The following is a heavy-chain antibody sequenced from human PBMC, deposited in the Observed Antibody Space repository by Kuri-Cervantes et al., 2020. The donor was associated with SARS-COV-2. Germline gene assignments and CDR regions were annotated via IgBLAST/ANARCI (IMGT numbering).Heavy chain of an antibody. CDR1: GASITTSSAY. CDR3: ARHFIAGRGWFDP. CDR2: ISYSGST. V-gene: IGHV4-39*01. J-gene: IGHJ5*02. D-gene: IGHD6-6*01. Sequence: SETLSLTCTVSGASITTSSAYWGWLRQPPGKGPEWLGSISYSGSTYYHPSFKSRVTISADTSTNQSSLKLSSVTATDTAVYYCARHFIAGRGWFDPWGQGAVVTVSS.